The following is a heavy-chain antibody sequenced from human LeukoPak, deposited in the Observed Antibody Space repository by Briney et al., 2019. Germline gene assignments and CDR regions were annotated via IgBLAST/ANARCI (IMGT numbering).Heavy chain of an antibody. CDR3: AREIYGSGYYDV. D-gene: IGHD3-22*01. V-gene: IGHV4-61*01. CDR2: IYYSGST. CDR1: GGSISSSSYY. Sequence: SETLSLTCTVSGGSISSSSYYWSWIRQPPGKGLEWIGYIYYSGSTNYNPSLKSRVTISLDTSKNQFSLKLSSVTAADTAVYYCAREIYGSGYYDVWGKGTTVTISS. J-gene: IGHJ6*04.